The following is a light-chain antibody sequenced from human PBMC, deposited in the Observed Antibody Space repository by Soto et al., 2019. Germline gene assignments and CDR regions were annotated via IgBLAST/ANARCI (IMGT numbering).Light chain of an antibody. CDR3: LLSYSGALMV. V-gene: IGLV7-46*01. J-gene: IGLJ2*01. CDR1: TGAVTSGHY. CDR2: DTS. Sequence: QTVVTQEPSLTVSPGGTVTLTCASSTGAVTSGHYPYWFQQKPGQAPRTLIYDTSNKHSWTPARFSGSLLGGKAALTLSGAQPEDEAEYYCLLSYSGALMVFGGGTKLTVL.